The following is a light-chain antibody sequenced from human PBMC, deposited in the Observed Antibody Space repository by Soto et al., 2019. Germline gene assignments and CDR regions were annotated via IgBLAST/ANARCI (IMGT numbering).Light chain of an antibody. CDR2: DVS. Sequence: HSALTQPRSVSGSPGQSVTISCTGTSSDVGGYNYVSWYQQHPGKAPKVMIYDVSKRPSGVPDRFSGSKSGNTASLTISGLQAEDEADYYCCSYAGSSYVFGTGTKLTVL. CDR3: CSYAGSSYV. CDR1: SSDVGGYNY. V-gene: IGLV2-11*01. J-gene: IGLJ1*01.